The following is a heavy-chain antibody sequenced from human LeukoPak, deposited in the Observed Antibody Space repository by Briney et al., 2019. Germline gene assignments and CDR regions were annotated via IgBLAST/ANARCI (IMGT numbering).Heavy chain of an antibody. D-gene: IGHD3-10*01. J-gene: IGHJ4*02. Sequence: GGSLRLSCAASGFTFSSYGMHWVRQAPGKGLEWVAVIWYDGSNKYYADSVKGRFTISRDNAKNSLYLQMNSLRAEDTAVYYCARKWGVDYWGQGTLVTVSS. CDR1: GFTFSSYG. V-gene: IGHV3-33*01. CDR3: ARKWGVDY. CDR2: IWYDGSNK.